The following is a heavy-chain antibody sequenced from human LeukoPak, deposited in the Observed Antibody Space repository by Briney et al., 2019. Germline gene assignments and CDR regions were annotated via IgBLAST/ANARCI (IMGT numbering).Heavy chain of an antibody. V-gene: IGHV3-53*01. CDR2: IYSGGST. D-gene: IGHD6-13*01. CDR1: GFTVSSNY. CDR3: ASSYSSSWSYDY. Sequence: GGSLRLSCAASGFTVSSNYMSWVRQAPGKGLEWVSVIYSGGSTYYADSVKGRFTIPRDNSKNTLYLQMNSLRAEDTAVYYCASSYSSSWSYDYWGQGTLVTVSS. J-gene: IGHJ4*02.